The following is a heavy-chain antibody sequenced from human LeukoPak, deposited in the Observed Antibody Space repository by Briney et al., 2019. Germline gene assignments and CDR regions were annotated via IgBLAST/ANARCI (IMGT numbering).Heavy chain of an antibody. Sequence: PSETLSLTCTVSGGSVSRSPYYWGWIRQPPGKGLERIGNIYYSGSTYYNPSPKSRVTISVDTSKNQFSLKLSSVTAADTAVYYCARRSYNSPFRYWGQGTLVTVSS. D-gene: IGHD5-24*01. CDR2: IYYSGST. CDR1: GGSVSRSPYY. CDR3: ARRSYNSPFRY. V-gene: IGHV4-39*07. J-gene: IGHJ4*02.